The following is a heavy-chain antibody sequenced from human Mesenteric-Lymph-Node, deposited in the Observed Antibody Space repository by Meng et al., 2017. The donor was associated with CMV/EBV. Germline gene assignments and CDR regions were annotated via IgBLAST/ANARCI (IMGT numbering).Heavy chain of an antibody. V-gene: IGHV1-24*01. CDR1: GYTLSELS. CDR2: FDPKDGER. J-gene: IGHJ5*02. D-gene: IGHD3-16*01. Sequence: KVSCKVSGYTLSELSLHWVRQAPGKGLEWMGGFDPKDGERIYAPKFQGRVTMTEDTSTDTAYMELTSLRSEDTALYYCALGVSELGPWGQGTLVTVSS. CDR3: ALGVSELGP.